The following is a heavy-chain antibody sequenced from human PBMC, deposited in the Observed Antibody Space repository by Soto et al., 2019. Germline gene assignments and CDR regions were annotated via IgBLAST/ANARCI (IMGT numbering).Heavy chain of an antibody. CDR2: IVVDTGNT. Sequence: SVKVSCKASGFTFSSSAVQWVRQARGQRLEWIGWIVVDTGNTNYAQKFQERVTITREMSTSTAYMELSSLRSEDTAVYYCAEVYFNGGVSIWFDPWGRGPVVTVSA. D-gene: IGHD2-8*02. CDR3: AEVYFNGGVSIWFDP. J-gene: IGHJ5*02. V-gene: IGHV1-58*01. CDR1: GFTFSSSA.